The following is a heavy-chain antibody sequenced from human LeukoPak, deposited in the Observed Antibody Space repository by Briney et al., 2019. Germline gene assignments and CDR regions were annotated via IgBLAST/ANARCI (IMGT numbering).Heavy chain of an antibody. CDR2: INHSGST. J-gene: IGHJ4*02. Sequence: SGTLSLTCAVYGGSFSGYYWSWIRQPPGKGLEWIGEINHSGSTNYNPSLKSRVTISVDTSKNQFSLKLSSVTAADTAVYYCARRVVVTEYYFDYWGQGTLVIVSS. CDR3: ARRVVVTEYYFDY. V-gene: IGHV4-34*01. CDR1: GGSFSGYY. D-gene: IGHD3-22*01.